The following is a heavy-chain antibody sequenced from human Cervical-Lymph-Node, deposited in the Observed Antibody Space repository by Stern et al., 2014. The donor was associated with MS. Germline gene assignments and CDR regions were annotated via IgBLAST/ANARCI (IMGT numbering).Heavy chain of an antibody. CDR3: ARDSRLSDGSVSYAFDK. V-gene: IGHV1-69*01. CDR2: IIPSLGTA. D-gene: IGHD3-22*01. Sequence: VQLVESGAEVKHPGSSVTVSCRASGGTFSGYAIRWVRQAPGQGLEWMGGIIPSLGTAHYAQSIQGRVMITADPSTSTVYMEMSSLRSEDTAVYYCARDSRLSDGSVSYAFDKWGQGAMVTVSS. J-gene: IGHJ3*02. CDR1: GGTFSGYA.